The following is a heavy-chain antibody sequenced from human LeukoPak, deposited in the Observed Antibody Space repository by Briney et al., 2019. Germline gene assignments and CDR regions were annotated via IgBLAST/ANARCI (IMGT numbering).Heavy chain of an antibody. V-gene: IGHV3-23*01. D-gene: IGHD4-17*01. Sequence: GGSLSLSCAASGFTFSSYAMSWVRQAPGKGLEWVSAISGSGGSTYYADSVKGRFTISRDNSKNTLYLQMNSLRAEDTAVYYCAKTTVTTSHYYYGMDVWGQGTTVTVSS. CDR3: AKTTVTTSHYYYGMDV. J-gene: IGHJ6*02. CDR2: ISGSGGST. CDR1: GFTFSSYA.